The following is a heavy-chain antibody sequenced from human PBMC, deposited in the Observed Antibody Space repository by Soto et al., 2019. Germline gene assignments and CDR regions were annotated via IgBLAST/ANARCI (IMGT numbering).Heavy chain of an antibody. J-gene: IGHJ1*01. Sequence: GGSLRLSCAASGFTFSSYAMSWVRQAPGKGLEWVSAISGSGGSTYHADSVKGRFAISRDNSKNTLYLQMNSLRAEDTAVYYCAKDFVGASRAEDFQHWGQGTLVNVSS. D-gene: IGHD1-26*01. CDR1: GFTFSSYA. V-gene: IGHV3-23*01. CDR2: ISGSGGST. CDR3: AKDFVGASRAEDFQH.